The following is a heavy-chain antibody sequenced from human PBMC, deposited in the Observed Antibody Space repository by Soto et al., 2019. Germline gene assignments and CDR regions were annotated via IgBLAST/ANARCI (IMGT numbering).Heavy chain of an antibody. CDR1: GGSFSGYY. CDR2: INHSGST. J-gene: IGHJ4*02. D-gene: IGHD3-10*01. CDR3: ASFFGTY. V-gene: IGHV4-34*01. Sequence: SETLSLTCAVYGGSFSGYYWSWTRQPPGKGLEWIGEINHSGSTIYNPSLKSRVTISVDTSKNQFSLKLSSVTAADTAGYYCASFFGTYWGQGTLVTVSS.